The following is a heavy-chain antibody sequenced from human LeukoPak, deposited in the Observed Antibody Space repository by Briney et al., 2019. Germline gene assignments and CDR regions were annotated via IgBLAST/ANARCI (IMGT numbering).Heavy chain of an antibody. CDR1: GYTLTSHV. CDR2: IDTANGNT. V-gene: IGHV1-3*04. J-gene: IGHJ6*02. CDR3: ARGVGYNYGLYYQYGMDV. D-gene: IGHD5-18*01. Sequence: ASVKVSCKASGYTLTSHVIHWVRQATGPRLDWMGWIDTANGNTQNSQNFQGRVTITRDTSASTAYMELSSLRSEDTAVYYCARGVGYNYGLYYQYGMDVWGQGTTVTVSS.